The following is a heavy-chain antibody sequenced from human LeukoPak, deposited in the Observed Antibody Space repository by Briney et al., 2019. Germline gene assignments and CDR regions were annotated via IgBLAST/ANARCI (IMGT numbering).Heavy chain of an antibody. CDR2: IHYSGST. D-gene: IGHD3-22*01. V-gene: IGHV4-39*01. J-gene: IGHJ3*02. Sequence: PSETLSLTCTVSGGSISSSSYYWGWIRQPPGKGREWIGNIHYSGSTYYNPSLKSRVTISVDTSKNQFSLKLSSVTAADTAVYYCAEGRGDYYDSSAGAFDIWGQGTMVTVSS. CDR3: AEGRGDYYDSSAGAFDI. CDR1: GGSISSSSYY.